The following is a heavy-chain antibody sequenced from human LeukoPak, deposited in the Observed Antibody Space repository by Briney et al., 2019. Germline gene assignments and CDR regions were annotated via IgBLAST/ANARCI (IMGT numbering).Heavy chain of an antibody. D-gene: IGHD3-22*01. V-gene: IGHV4-34*10. CDR1: GGSFSESY. Sequence: SETLSLTCAVYGGSFSESYWSWIRQPPGKGLEWIGEINHSGSTNYRSSHQSRVIILVDTSKNQFSLKLSSVTAAATAVSDCARYGDYASSGHYFDYWGQGTLVTVSS. CDR2: INHSGST. CDR3: ARYGDYASSGHYFDY. J-gene: IGHJ4*02.